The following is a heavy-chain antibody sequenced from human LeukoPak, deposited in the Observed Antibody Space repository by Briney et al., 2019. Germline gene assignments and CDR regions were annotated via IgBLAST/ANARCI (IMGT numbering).Heavy chain of an antibody. V-gene: IGHV4-59*08. J-gene: IGHJ4*02. CDR1: GGSINNYY. CDR3: ARHGSTDYFDY. D-gene: IGHD2-2*03. CDR2: IYYSGST. Sequence: SETLSLTCTVSGGSINNYYWSWIRQPPGKGLEWIGYIYYSGSTNYNPSLTSRVTISVDTSKNQLSLRLSSVTAADTAVYYCARHGSTDYFDYWGQGTLVTVSS.